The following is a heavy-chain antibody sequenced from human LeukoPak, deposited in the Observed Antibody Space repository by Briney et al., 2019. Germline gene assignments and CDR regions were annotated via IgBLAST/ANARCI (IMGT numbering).Heavy chain of an antibody. Sequence: GRSLRLSCAASGFTFSTYGVHWVRQAPGKGLEWVAVIWSDGSNTYYADSVKGRFTISRDNSKNTLYLQMNSLRAEDTAVYYCARDGFNFHYFDYWGQGTLVTVSS. CDR3: ARDGFNFHYFDY. CDR2: IWSDGSNT. V-gene: IGHV3-33*01. CDR1: GFTFSTYG. J-gene: IGHJ4*02. D-gene: IGHD3-3*01.